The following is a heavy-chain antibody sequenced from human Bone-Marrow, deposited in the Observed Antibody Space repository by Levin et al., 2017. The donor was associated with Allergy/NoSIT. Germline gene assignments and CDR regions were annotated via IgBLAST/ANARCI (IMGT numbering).Heavy chain of an antibody. CDR2: LDPNTGNT. Sequence: ASVKVSCKASGFTFTTYDIYWVRQATGQGLEWMGWLDPNTGNTAFAREFQDRVSITRETSANTAYVELTSLTSEDTAIYYCARVWDSGYEKWFDPWGQGTLVIVSS. J-gene: IGHJ5*02. CDR3: ARVWDSGYEKWFDP. D-gene: IGHD5-12*01. V-gene: IGHV1-8*01. CDR1: GFTFTTYD.